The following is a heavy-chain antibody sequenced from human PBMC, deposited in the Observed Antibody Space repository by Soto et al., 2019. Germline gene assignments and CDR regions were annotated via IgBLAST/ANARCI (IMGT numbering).Heavy chain of an antibody. CDR2: ISGGSESL. J-gene: IGHJ4*02. D-gene: IGHD3-16*01. CDR1: GFTFSNYA. Sequence: GGSLRLSCAASGFTFSNYAMSWVRQAPGKGLEWVSAISGGSESLYFAESVKGRFTISRDNAKSTLYLQMNSLKTEDTAVYYCTTALRDYVWAPGYWGQGTLVTVSS. V-gene: IGHV3-23*01. CDR3: TTALRDYVWAPGY.